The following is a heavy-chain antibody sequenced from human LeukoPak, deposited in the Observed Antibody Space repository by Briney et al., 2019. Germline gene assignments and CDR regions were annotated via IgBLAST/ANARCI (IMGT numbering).Heavy chain of an antibody. Sequence: GGSLRLPCVAPGFTFSSYWMSWVRQAPGKGLEWVANIKQDGSDKNYVDSVKGRFTISRDNAKNSLYLQMHSLRAEDTAVYYCARDKVVGATHFDYWGQGTLVTVSS. V-gene: IGHV3-7*01. J-gene: IGHJ4*02. CDR1: GFTFSSYW. CDR2: IKQDGSDK. CDR3: ARDKVVGATHFDY. D-gene: IGHD1-26*01.